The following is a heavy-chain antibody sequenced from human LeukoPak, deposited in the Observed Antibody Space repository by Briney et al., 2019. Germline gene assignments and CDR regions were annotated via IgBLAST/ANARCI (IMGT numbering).Heavy chain of an antibody. CDR2: IKEDGNED. D-gene: IGHD5-12*01. CDR3: TRGDRGYAESLY. V-gene: IGHV3-7*04. CDR1: GFSFREHW. J-gene: IGHJ4*02. Sequence: GGSLRLSCTVSGFSFREHWMSWVRQAPGKGLEWVGNIKEDGNEDYYVDSVEGRFVMFRDNAKNSLYLQMHSLRAEDTAVYYCTRGDRGYAESLYWGRGTLVTVSS.